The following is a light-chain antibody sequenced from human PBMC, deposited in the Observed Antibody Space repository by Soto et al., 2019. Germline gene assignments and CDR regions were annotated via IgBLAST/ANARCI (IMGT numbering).Light chain of an antibody. CDR3: SSYAGSNNLV. CDR1: SSDVGGYNY. V-gene: IGLV2-8*01. Sequence: QPVLTQPPSGSGSHRQSGSISCTGTSSDVGGYNYVSWYQQHPGKAPKLMIYEVSKRPSGVPDRLSGSKSGNTASLTVSGLQAEDEADYYCSSYAGSNNLVFGTGTKSPS. J-gene: IGLJ1*01. CDR2: EVS.